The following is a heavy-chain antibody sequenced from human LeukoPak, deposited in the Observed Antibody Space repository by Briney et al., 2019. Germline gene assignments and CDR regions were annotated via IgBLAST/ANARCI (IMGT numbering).Heavy chain of an antibody. CDR2: IRSKAYGGTT. J-gene: IGHJ4*02. CDR1: GFTFGDYA. CDR3: TRPGYDILTGYSAYYFDY. V-gene: IGHV3-49*04. Sequence: GGSLRLSCTASGFTFGDYAMSWVRQAPGKGLEGVGLIRSKAYGGTTEYAASVKGRFTISRDDSKSIAYLQMNSLKTEDTAVYYCTRPGYDILTGYSAYYFDYWGQGTLVTVSS. D-gene: IGHD3-9*01.